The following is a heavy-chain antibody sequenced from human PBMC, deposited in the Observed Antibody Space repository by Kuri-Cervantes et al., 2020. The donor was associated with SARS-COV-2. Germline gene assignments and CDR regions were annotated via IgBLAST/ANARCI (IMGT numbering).Heavy chain of an antibody. J-gene: IGHJ4*02. Sequence: GGSLRLSCVVSGFNFSTSDMHWVPQAPGKGLEWVTFISYHGKNKKCLPSGKSRFTISRDNSKNTLHLQMKSLRDEYTAIYYCAKDRTGFHDFWGQGTLVTVSS. CDR1: GFNFSTSD. CDR2: ISYHGKNK. D-gene: IGHD2-8*02. V-gene: IGHV3-30*18. CDR3: AKDRTGFHDF.